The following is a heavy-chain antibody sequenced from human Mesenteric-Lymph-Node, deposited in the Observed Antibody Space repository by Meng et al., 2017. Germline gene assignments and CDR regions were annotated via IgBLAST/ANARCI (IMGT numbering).Heavy chain of an antibody. J-gene: IGHJ5*02. CDR1: GFTFSSYG. Sequence: GESLKISCAASGFTFSSYGMHWVRQAPGKGLEWVAVIWYDGSNKYYADSVKGRFTISRDNSKNTLYLQMNSLRAEDTAVYYCAREKYDYVWGSANGGLDPWGQGTLVTVSS. CDR3: AREKYDYVWGSANGGLDP. D-gene: IGHD3-16*01. V-gene: IGHV3-33*01. CDR2: IWYDGSNK.